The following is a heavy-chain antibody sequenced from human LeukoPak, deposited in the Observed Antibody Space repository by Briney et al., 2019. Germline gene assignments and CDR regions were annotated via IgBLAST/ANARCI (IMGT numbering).Heavy chain of an antibody. CDR1: GGSISSSSYY. D-gene: IGHD2-2*01. CDR3: ARDRVVPAAILFDP. J-gene: IGHJ5*02. V-gene: IGHV4-39*07. Sequence: SETLSLTCTVSGGSISSSSYYWGWIRQPPGKGLEWIGSIYYSGSTYYNPSLKSRVTISVDTSKNQSSLKLSSVTAADTAVYYCARDRVVPAAILFDPWGQGTLVTVSS. CDR2: IYYSGST.